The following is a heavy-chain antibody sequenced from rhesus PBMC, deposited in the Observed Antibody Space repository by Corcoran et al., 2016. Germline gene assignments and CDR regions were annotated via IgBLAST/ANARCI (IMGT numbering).Heavy chain of an antibody. CDR3: ARDRVFDY. V-gene: IGHV4-76*01. J-gene: IGHJ4*01. CDR2: IYVSSGST. Sequence: QVQLQESGPGVVKHSEPLSLTCAVAGGSISSGYDCSGIRQPPGKVLEWIGYIYVSSGSTNYNPSIKNRVTISKDASKNQFSLKLSSVTAADTAVYYCARDRVFDYWGQGVLVTVSS. CDR1: GGSISSGYD.